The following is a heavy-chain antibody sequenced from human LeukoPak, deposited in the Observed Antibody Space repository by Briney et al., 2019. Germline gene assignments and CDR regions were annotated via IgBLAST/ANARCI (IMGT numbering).Heavy chain of an antibody. D-gene: IGHD1-14*01. CDR3: VRTSEGGYFDY. Sequence: PGGSLRLSCAVSGFTFSNYWMHWVRQAPGKGLVWVSRINGDGSDITYADPVKGRFTVSRDNPKNTLYLQMTRLRAEDTAVYYCVRTSEGGYFDYWGQGAVVTVSS. CDR1: GFTFSNYW. J-gene: IGHJ4*02. V-gene: IGHV3-74*01. CDR2: INGDGSDI.